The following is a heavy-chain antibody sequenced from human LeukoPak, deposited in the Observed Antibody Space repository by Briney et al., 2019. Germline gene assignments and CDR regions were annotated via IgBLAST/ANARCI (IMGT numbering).Heavy chain of an antibody. CDR2: IDPSDSYT. CDR1: GYMFTTYW. D-gene: IGHD3-16*01. CDR3: FGPFEY. Sequence: GESLRISCKGSGYMFTTYWITWVRQMPGKGLEWMGRIDPSDSYTNYSPSFQGHVTISADRSITTAYLQWSSLKASDTAIYYCFGPFEYWGQGTLVTVSS. J-gene: IGHJ4*02. V-gene: IGHV5-10-1*01.